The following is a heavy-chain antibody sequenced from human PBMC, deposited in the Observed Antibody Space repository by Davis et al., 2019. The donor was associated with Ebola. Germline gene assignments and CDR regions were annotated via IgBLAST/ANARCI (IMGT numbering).Heavy chain of an antibody. D-gene: IGHD5-18*01. V-gene: IGHV3-23*01. CDR1: GFTFSRHD. CDR3: AKDLGYSDY. CDR2: ISGSGGST. J-gene: IGHJ4*02. Sequence: PGGSLRLSCAASGFTFSRHDMSWVRQAPGKGLEWVSAISGSGGSTYYADSVKGRFTISRDNSKYTLFLQMNSLRAEDTAVYYCAKDLGYSDYWGQGTLVTVSS.